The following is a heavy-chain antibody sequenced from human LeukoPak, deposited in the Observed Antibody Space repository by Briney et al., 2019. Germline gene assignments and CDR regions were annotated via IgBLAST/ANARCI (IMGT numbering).Heavy chain of an antibody. V-gene: IGHV4-59*08. D-gene: IGHD1-26*01. CDR2: IYYSGST. CDR1: GGSISSYY. J-gene: IGHJ4*02. CDR3: ARHAGGSYWGYYFDY. Sequence: TSETLSLTCTVSGGSISSYYWSWIRQPPGKGLEWIGHIYYSGSTNYNPSLKSRVTISVDTSKNQFSLKLSSVTAADTAVYYCARHAGGSYWGYYFDYWGQGTLVTVSS.